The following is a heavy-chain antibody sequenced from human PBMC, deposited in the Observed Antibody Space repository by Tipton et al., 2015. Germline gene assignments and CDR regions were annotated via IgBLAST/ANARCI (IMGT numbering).Heavy chain of an antibody. V-gene: IGHV3-30*03. CDR1: GFTFSTYA. D-gene: IGHD5-18*01. CDR2: ISYDGSEK. CDR3: ARGGYTSYYYGMDV. J-gene: IGHJ6*02. Sequence: SLRLSCAASGFTFSTYAMHWVRQAPGKGLEWVAVISYDGSEKYYADSVKGRFTISRDNSKNTLYLQMNSLRAEDTAVYYCARGGYTSYYYGMDVWGQGTTVTVSS.